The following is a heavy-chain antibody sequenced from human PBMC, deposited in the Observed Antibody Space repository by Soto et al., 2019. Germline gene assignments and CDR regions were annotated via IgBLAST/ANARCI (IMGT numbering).Heavy chain of an antibody. Sequence: SETLSLTCTVSNGSISPYYWSWIRQSPGKGLEWIGYIYYAGSFTYNPSLKSRVTISLNTSKNEVSLRLTSVTAADTAVYYCARLGGYYQALESWGQGTLVTVS. D-gene: IGHD3-22*01. J-gene: IGHJ5*02. CDR2: IYYAGSF. V-gene: IGHV4-59*08. CDR1: NGSISPYY. CDR3: ARLGGYYQALES.